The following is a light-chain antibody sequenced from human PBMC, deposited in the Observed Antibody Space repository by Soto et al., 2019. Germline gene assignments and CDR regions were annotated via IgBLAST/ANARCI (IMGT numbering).Light chain of an antibody. CDR2: DAS. CDR3: HQYNSYHLS. J-gene: IGKJ3*01. Sequence: DIQMTQSTSTLSASVGDRVTITCRASQSISSWLAWYQQKPGKAPKLLIYDASSLESGVPSRFSGSGSGTEFTLTITSLQPDDFATYYSHQYNSYHLSLGTGTTVDTK. CDR1: QSISSW. V-gene: IGKV1-5*01.